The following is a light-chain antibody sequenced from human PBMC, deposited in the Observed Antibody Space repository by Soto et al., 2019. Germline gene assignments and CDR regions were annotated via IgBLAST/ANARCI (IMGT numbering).Light chain of an antibody. V-gene: IGKV1-39*01. CDR2: GAS. Sequence: DIQMTQSPSSLSTSVGDRVTITCRASQSIGSFLNWYQHQPGKAPNLLIYGASKLQSGVPSRFSGSGSGTEFTLTISSLRPEDFATYYCQQPYATPWTFDQGTRVEIK. J-gene: IGKJ1*01. CDR3: QQPYATPWT. CDR1: QSIGSF.